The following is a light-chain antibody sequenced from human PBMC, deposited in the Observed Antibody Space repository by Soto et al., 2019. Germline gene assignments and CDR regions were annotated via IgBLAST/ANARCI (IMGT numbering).Light chain of an antibody. J-gene: IGKJ2*01. Sequence: DIQMTQSPSSVSASVGDRLTITCRASRDISNSLAWYQQTPGKAPKLLLRGASSLHRGVPSRFSGGGAGTEFTLTISSLQPEDFATYYCQQANGFPHTFGQGTRLDIK. CDR2: GAS. CDR1: RDISNS. CDR3: QQANGFPHT. V-gene: IGKV1-12*01.